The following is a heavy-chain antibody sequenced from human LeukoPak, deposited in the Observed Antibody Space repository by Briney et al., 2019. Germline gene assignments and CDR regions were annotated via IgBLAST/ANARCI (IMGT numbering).Heavy chain of an antibody. CDR2: ISSSGSTI. CDR3: ARDLGQYYDTSDNWFDP. Sequence: GGSLRLSCAASGFTFSSYEMNWVRQAPGKGLEWVSYISSSGSTIYYADSVKGRFTISRDNAKNSLYLQMDSLRAEDTAVYYCARDLGQYYDTSDNWFDPWGQGTLVTVSS. V-gene: IGHV3-48*03. D-gene: IGHD3-22*01. J-gene: IGHJ5*02. CDR1: GFTFSSYE.